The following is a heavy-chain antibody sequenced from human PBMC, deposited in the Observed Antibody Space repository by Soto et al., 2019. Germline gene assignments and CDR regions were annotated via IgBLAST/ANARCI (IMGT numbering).Heavy chain of an antibody. V-gene: IGHV3-48*01. CDR3: ATDIVVVPAAIVYYIDV. J-gene: IGHJ6*03. D-gene: IGHD2-2*02. Sequence: GSLRLSCAASGFTFSSYSMNWVRQAPGKGLEWVSYISSSSSTIHYADSVKGRFTISRDNDKNSLYLEMNSLRAEDTAVYYCATDIVVVPAAIVYYIDVWAKGTTVTGSS. CDR1: GFTFSSYS. CDR2: ISSSSSTI.